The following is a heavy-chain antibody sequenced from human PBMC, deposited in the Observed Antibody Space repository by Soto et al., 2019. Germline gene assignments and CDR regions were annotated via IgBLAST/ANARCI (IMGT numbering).Heavy chain of an antibody. J-gene: IGHJ4*02. CDR2: IYDSESA. Sequence: QVQLQESGPGLVKPSQTLSLTCNVSGESISSGGYYWSWIRHRPRKGLEWIGYIYDSESAYYNPSLKSRVTISMDTSKNHFAMRLSSVTDADTAVYYCARASSSSSAADYWGQGTLVTVSS. V-gene: IGHV4-31*03. CDR1: GESISSGGYY. CDR3: ARASSSSSAADY. D-gene: IGHD6-6*01.